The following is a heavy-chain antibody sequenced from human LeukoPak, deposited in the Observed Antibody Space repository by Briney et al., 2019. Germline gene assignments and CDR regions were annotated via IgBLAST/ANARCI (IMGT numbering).Heavy chain of an antibody. J-gene: IGHJ3*02. CDR3: ARPGSYEPNDAFDI. Sequence: SETLSLTCAVSGYSISSGYYWGWIRQPPGKGLEWIGSIYHSGSTYYNPSLKSRVTISVDTSKNQFSLKLSSVTAADTAVYYCARPGSYEPNDAFDIWGQGTMVTVSS. CDR1: GYSISSGYY. D-gene: IGHD1-26*01. CDR2: IYHSGST. V-gene: IGHV4-38-2*01.